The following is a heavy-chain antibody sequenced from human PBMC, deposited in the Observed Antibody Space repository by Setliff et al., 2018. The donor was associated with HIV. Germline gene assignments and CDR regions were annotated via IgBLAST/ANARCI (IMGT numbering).Heavy chain of an antibody. J-gene: IGHJ4*02. CDR1: GFIFSQHY. D-gene: IGHD2-15*01. CDR2: IKSDGSVI. CDR3: AADRIVLGDY. Sequence: GGSLRLSCAASGFIFSQHYMAWVRQAPGKGLVWVSHIKSDGSVIQYADSVKGRFTISRDNAKNTLYLQMNSLRVEDTAVYYCAADRIVLGDYWGQGTLVTVSS. V-gene: IGHV3-74*01.